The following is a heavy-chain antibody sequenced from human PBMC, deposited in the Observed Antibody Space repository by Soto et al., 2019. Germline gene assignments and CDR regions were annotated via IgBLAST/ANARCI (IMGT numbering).Heavy chain of an antibody. Sequence: PXESLKIAFKGSGDSFTSYWIGWVRQMPGKGLEWMGIIYPGDSDTRYSPSFQGQVTISADKSISTAYLQWSSLKASDTAMYYCARQRDIVVVPAAIHYYYGMDVWGQGTTVTVSS. CDR3: ARQRDIVVVPAAIHYYYGMDV. J-gene: IGHJ6*02. CDR2: IYPGDSDT. D-gene: IGHD2-2*02. CDR1: GDSFTSYW. V-gene: IGHV5-51*01.